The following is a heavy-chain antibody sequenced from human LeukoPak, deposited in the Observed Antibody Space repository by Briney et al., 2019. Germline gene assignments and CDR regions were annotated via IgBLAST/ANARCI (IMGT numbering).Heavy chain of an antibody. D-gene: IGHD1-26*01. Sequence: PSETLSLTCTVSGGSISSYYWSWIRQPPGKGLEWIGYIYYSGSTNYNPSLKSRVTISVDTSKNQFSLRLSSVTAADTTVHYCARDRSFLGTCDRDFDYWGEGTLVTVSS. J-gene: IGHJ4*02. CDR3: ARDRSFLGTCDRDFDY. CDR1: GGSISSYY. V-gene: IGHV4-59*01. CDR2: IYYSGST.